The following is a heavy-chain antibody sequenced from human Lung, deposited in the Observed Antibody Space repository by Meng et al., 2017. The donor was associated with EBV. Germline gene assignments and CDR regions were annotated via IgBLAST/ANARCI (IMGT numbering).Heavy chain of an antibody. Sequence: QLCLLDPGPVLSKPAHTLSLTFAVSRYPHSIHTWWGWIRQAPGKGLEWIGYIYYSGSTYYSPSLKSRALMSIDTSKNQFSLNLTSVTAVDTAVYYCARTGGDAAGHFDHWGQGTLVTVSS. D-gene: IGHD2-21*02. CDR2: IYYSGST. CDR1: RYPHSIHTW. V-gene: IGHV4-28*01. CDR3: ARTGGDAAGHFDH. J-gene: IGHJ4*02.